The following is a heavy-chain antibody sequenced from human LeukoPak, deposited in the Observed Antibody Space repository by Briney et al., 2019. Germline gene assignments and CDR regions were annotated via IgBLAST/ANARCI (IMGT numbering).Heavy chain of an antibody. CDR3: ARGEVGYCSRTTGYGFDH. Sequence: PGGSLRLSCAASGFTFSDHYMDWVRQAPGKGLEWVGRSRNKANSHTTEYAASVKGRFTIPRDDSKNSLYLQMNSLKTEDTAVYYCARGEVGYCSRTTGYGFDHWGQGSLVTVSS. V-gene: IGHV3-72*01. J-gene: IGHJ4*02. CDR1: GFTFSDHY. CDR2: SRNKANSHTT. D-gene: IGHD2-2*01.